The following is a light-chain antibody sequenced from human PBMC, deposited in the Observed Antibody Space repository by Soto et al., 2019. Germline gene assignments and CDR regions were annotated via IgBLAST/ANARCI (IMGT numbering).Light chain of an antibody. J-gene: IGKJ4*01. Sequence: EIVLTQSPATLSLSPGERATLSCRASQSVDNYLAWYQQKPGQAPRPLIYDATNRATGIPARFSGSGSGTDFTLTISSLQPEDVAAYYCQKYNSAPLTFGGGTK. V-gene: IGKV3-11*01. CDR2: DAT. CDR3: QKYNSAPLT. CDR1: QSVDNY.